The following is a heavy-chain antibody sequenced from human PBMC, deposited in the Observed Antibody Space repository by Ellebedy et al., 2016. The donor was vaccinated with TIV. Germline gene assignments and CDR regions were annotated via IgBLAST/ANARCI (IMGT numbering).Heavy chain of an antibody. CDR2: IYHSGST. CDR1: GGSISSGGYS. Sequence: MPSETLSLTCAVSGGSISSGGYSWSWIRQPPGKGLEWIGYIYHSGSTYYNPSLKSRVTISVDKSKNQFSLKLSSVTAADTAVYYCASHPYYYDSSGYYQAYFDYWGQGTLVTVSS. J-gene: IGHJ4*02. D-gene: IGHD3-22*01. V-gene: IGHV4-30-2*02. CDR3: ASHPYYYDSSGYYQAYFDY.